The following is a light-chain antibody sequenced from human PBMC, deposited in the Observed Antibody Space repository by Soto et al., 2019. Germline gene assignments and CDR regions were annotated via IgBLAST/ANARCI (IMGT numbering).Light chain of an antibody. CDR2: GAS. J-gene: IGKJ1*01. CDR3: QQYGSLSWT. V-gene: IGKV3-20*01. CDR1: QNVDSNY. Sequence: EVVLTQSPDTLSLPPGERATLSCRASQNVDSNYLAWYQQKPGQAPRIIIFGASGRATGIPDRFSGSGSGTDFNLTISRLEPEDFAVYECQQYGSLSWTFGQGTKVDIK.